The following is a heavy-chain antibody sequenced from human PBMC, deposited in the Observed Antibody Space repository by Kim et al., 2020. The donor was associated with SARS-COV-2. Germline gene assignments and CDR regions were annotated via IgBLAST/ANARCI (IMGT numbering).Heavy chain of an antibody. J-gene: IGHJ4*02. CDR2: VNSDGSST. CDR1: GFTFSSYW. V-gene: IGHV3-74*01. CDR3: ASLSTGYVWGKFDY. Sequence: GGSLRLSCVASGFTFSSYWMHWVRQAPGKGLVWVSRVNSDGSSTSYADSVKGRFTISRDNARNTLYLQMNSLRAEDTAVYYCASLSTGYVWGKFDYWGQGTLGTVSS. D-gene: IGHD3-16*01.